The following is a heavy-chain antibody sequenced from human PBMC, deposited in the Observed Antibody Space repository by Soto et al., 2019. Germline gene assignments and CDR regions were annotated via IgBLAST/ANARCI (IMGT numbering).Heavy chain of an antibody. J-gene: IGHJ4*02. V-gene: IGHV4-31*03. CDR3: ARVYYYDSSGYYYPYFDY. Sequence: QVQLQESGPGLVKPSQTLSLTCTVSGGSISSGGYYWSWIRQHPGKGLEWIGYIYYSGSTYYNPSLKSRFTISVDTSKNQFSLKLSSVTAADTAVYSGARVYYYDSSGYYYPYFDYWGQGTLVTVSS. CDR2: IYYSGST. D-gene: IGHD3-22*01. CDR1: GGSISSGGYY.